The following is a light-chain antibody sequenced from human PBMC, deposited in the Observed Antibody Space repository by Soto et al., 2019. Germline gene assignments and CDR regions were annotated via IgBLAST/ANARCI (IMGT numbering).Light chain of an antibody. CDR3: LQNHNYPRT. V-gene: IGKV1-12*01. Sequence: DIQMTQSPSSLSASVGDRVTITCRACQGIRSWLAWYQQKRGKAPKLLIYAASSLQSGVPSTFSGSGSGAAFTLIITSLRPEDSATYYCLQNHNYPRTFGQGTKLDIK. CDR2: AAS. J-gene: IGKJ1*01. CDR1: QGIRSW.